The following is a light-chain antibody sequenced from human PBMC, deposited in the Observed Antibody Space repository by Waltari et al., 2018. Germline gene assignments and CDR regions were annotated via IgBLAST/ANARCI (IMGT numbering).Light chain of an antibody. Sequence: DIVMTQSPVSLPVTHGAPASISCRSSRSLLHSNGYNYLDWYLQKPGQSPRLLIYLGSTRASGVPDRFSGSGSGTDFTLRISRVEAEDVGVYYCMQASHTPSVAFGGGTKVEIK. CDR1: RSLLHSNGYNY. J-gene: IGKJ4*01. CDR3: MQASHTPSVA. V-gene: IGKV2-28*01. CDR2: LGS.